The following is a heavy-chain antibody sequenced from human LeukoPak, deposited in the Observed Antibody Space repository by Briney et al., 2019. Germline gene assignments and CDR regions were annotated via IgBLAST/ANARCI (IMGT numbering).Heavy chain of an antibody. CDR2: ISDSGGST. D-gene: IGHD3-3*01. Sequence: GGSLRLSCADSGFTFIRYAVSWVRQAPGKGLEWVSGISDSGGSTYCADSVKGLFTIPRDNPKKTLYLQINSLRADDTSVYYCAKEKTYDFWSGFYPFDYWGQGTLVTVSS. J-gene: IGHJ4*02. CDR3: AKEKTYDFWSGFYPFDY. CDR1: GFTFIRYA. V-gene: IGHV3-23*01.